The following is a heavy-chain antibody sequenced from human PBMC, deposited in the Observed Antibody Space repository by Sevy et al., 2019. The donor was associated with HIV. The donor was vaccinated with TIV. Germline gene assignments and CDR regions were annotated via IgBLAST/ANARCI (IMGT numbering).Heavy chain of an antibody. CDR2: IIPIFGRG. CDR1: GGTFSRHA. CDR3: TTMEYYYDTYAYLNGDY. V-gene: IGHV1-69*13. Sequence: ASVKVSCKASGGTFSRHAISWVRQAPGQGLEWMGGIIPIFGRGNYAQQFLGRVTITADESTSTVYMELSSLRSEDTAVYYCTTMEYYYDTYAYLNGDYWGQGTLVTVSS. D-gene: IGHD3-22*01. J-gene: IGHJ4*02.